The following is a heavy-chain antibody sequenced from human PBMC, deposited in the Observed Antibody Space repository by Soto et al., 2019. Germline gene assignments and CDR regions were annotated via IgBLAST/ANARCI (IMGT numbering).Heavy chain of an antibody. CDR3: AGNRKWGDYYSFYGMDL. CDR2: IDPSDSSS. J-gene: IGHJ6*02. Sequence: GESLEISCKGSGYRFTTYWINWVRQMPGKGLEWMGRIDPSDSSSNYSPSFQGHVTISVDKSISTAYLQWSSLQASDTAMYYCAGNRKWGDYYSFYGMDLWGQGTTVTVSS. D-gene: IGHD1-26*01. V-gene: IGHV5-10-1*01. CDR1: GYRFTTYW.